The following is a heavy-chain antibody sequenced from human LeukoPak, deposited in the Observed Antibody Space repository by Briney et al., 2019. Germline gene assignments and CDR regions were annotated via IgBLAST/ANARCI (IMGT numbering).Heavy chain of an antibody. CDR2: ISGYNGDT. J-gene: IGHJ4*02. CDR1: GYTFTSYG. CDR3: ARGLEFRVLTYSSLGFVDY. V-gene: IGHV1-18*01. D-gene: IGHD6-19*01. Sequence: GASVKVSCKASGYTFTSYGISWVRQAPGQGLEWMGWISGYNGDTNYAQKLQGRVTMTTDTSTSTAYMELWSLRSDDTAVYYCARGLEFRVLTYSSLGFVDYWGQGTLVTVSS.